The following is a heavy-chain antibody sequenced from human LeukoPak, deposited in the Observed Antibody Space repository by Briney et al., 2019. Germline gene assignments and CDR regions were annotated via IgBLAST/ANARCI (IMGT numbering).Heavy chain of an antibody. J-gene: IGHJ4*02. Sequence: PGGSLRLSCAASGFTFSNYTMHWVRQAPGKGLEWVAVISSDGSNKFYADSVKGRFTISRDNSKNTLYLQMNSLRAEDTAVYYCARDYFGYKTFDYWGQGTLVTVSS. CDR3: ARDYFGYKTFDY. V-gene: IGHV3-30*01. CDR1: GFTFSNYT. CDR2: ISSDGSNK. D-gene: IGHD5-24*01.